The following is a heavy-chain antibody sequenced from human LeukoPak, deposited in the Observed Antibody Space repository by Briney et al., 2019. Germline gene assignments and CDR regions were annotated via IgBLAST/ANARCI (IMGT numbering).Heavy chain of an antibody. J-gene: IGHJ4*02. V-gene: IGHV1-2*06. D-gene: IGHD1-26*01. Sequence: ASVTVSCTTSGYTFTNYYIHWVRQAPGQGLEWMGRIDPNTGGTKSAKNFQGRVTMTRDTSISTAYMALSGLRSDDTAVYYCASLYDIVGTTVDYWGQGTLVTVSS. CDR1: GYTFTNYY. CDR2: IDPNTGGT. CDR3: ASLYDIVGTTVDY.